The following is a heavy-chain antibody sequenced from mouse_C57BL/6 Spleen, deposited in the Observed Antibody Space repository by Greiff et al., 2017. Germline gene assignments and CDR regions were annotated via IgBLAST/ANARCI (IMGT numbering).Heavy chain of an antibody. D-gene: IGHD1-1*01. V-gene: IGHV1-53*01. CDR2: INPSNGGT. J-gene: IGHJ2*01. CDR1: GYTFTSYW. Sequence: VQLQQPGTELVKPGASVQLSCKASGYTFTSYWMHWVKQRPGQGLEWIGNINPSNGGTNYNEKFKSKATLTVDKSSSTAYMQLSSLTSEDSAVYYCAREVTTVEYFDYWGQGTTLTVSS. CDR3: AREVTTVEYFDY.